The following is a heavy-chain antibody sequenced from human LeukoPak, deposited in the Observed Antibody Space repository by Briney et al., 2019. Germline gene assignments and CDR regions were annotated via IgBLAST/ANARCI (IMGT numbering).Heavy chain of an antibody. CDR1: GGSISSYY. CDR2: IYYSGST. Sequence: PSETLSLTCTVSGGSISSYYWSWIRQPPGKGLEWIGYIYYSGSTNYNPSLKSRVTISVDTSKNQFSLKLSSVTAADTAVYYCARPYRPIAVTWFDPWGQGTLVTVSS. V-gene: IGHV4-59*12. J-gene: IGHJ5*02. CDR3: ARPYRPIAVTWFDP. D-gene: IGHD6-19*01.